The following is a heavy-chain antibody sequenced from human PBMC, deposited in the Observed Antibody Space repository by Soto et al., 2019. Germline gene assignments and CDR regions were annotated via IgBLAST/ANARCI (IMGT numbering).Heavy chain of an antibody. CDR2: IYSGGST. CDR3: AGGGIVVAYYYYMDV. Sequence: EVQLVESGGGLVQPGGSLRLSCAASGFTVSSNYMSWVRQAPGKGLEWVSVIYSGGSTYYADSVKGRFTISRDNSKNTLYLQMNSLRAEDTAVYYCAGGGIVVAYYYYMDVWGKGTPVTVSS. D-gene: IGHD2-15*01. J-gene: IGHJ6*03. V-gene: IGHV3-66*01. CDR1: GFTVSSNY.